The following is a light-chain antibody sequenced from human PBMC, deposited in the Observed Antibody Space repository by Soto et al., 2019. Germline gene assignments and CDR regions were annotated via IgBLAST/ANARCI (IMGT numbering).Light chain of an antibody. CDR1: QSVSSSY. J-gene: IGKJ5*01. CDR2: GAS. Sequence: DIVLTQAPGTLSFSPGERATLPCRDSQSVSSSYLAWYQQKPGQAPRFLIYGASTRATGVPARFSVIVSWTDITLTISRLEPEDLSVYYCQQYGSPPITFGQGTRLEIK. V-gene: IGKV3-20*01. CDR3: QQYGSPPIT.